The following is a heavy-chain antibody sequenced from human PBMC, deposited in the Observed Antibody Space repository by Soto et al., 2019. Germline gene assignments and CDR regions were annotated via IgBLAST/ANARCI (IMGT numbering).Heavy chain of an antibody. J-gene: IGHJ6*03. CDR3: ARRARPDFYYMDV. Sequence: EVQLVESGGGLAQPGGSLRLSCAASGFTLSGYAMDWVRQAPGKGREYVSGISTNGVGTYYANSVQGRFTISRDNSKNTLYLQMGSLRPEDMAVYYCARRARPDFYYMDVWGKGTTVTVSS. CDR1: GFTLSGYA. CDR2: ISTNGVGT. D-gene: IGHD6-6*01. V-gene: IGHV3-64*01.